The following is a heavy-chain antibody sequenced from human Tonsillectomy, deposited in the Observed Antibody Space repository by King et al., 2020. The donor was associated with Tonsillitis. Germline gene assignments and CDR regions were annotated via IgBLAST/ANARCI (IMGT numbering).Heavy chain of an antibody. V-gene: IGHV4-39*01. CDR1: GGSISTNTYY. Sequence: QLQESGPGLVKPSETLSLTCTVSGGSISTNTYYWDWVRQPPGKGLQWIGSIHYSGSTYYIPSLKSRVTISLDRVKNQFSLELSSVTAADTAVYYCATLSGGYEYFQHWGQGTLVTFSS. J-gene: IGHJ1*01. CDR2: IHYSGST. CDR3: ATLSGGYEYFQH. D-gene: IGHD3-22*01.